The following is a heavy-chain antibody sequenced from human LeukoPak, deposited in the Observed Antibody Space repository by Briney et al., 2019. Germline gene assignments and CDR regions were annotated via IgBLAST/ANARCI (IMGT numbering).Heavy chain of an antibody. CDR1: GGTSSSYA. D-gene: IGHD6-13*01. Sequence: WASVKVSCKASGGTSSSYAISWVRQAPGQGLEWMGGIIPIFGTANYAQKFQGRVTITADKSTSTAYMELSSLRSEDTAVYYCARDRSGDSSSYEFGYYYMDVWGKGTTVTVSS. V-gene: IGHV1-69*06. CDR3: ARDRSGDSSSYEFGYYYMDV. CDR2: IIPIFGTA. J-gene: IGHJ6*03.